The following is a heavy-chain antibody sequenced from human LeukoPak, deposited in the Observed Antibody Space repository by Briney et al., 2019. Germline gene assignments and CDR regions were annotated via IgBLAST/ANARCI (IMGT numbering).Heavy chain of an antibody. CDR2: ISGSGGST. Sequence: GGSLRLSCATSRFTFSNFGMSWVRQAPGKGLEWVSAISGSGGSTYYADSVKGRFTISRDNSKNTLYLQMNSLRAEDTAVYYCAKSSYYDSSGYYREYYFDYWGQGTLVTVSS. D-gene: IGHD3-22*01. V-gene: IGHV3-23*01. CDR1: RFTFSNFG. CDR3: AKSSYYDSSGYYREYYFDY. J-gene: IGHJ4*02.